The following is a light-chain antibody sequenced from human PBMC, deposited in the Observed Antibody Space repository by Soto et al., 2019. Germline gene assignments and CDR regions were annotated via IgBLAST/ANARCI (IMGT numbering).Light chain of an antibody. CDR1: QNINNY. Sequence: DIQMTQYKSSLSASLGDRVTITCQASQNINNYLNWYQQKPGRAPKLLIYDASNLEAGVPSRFRGSGSGTDFTFTISRLQPEDIATYYCQQYENLPTFGQGTRLEIK. V-gene: IGKV1-33*01. CDR2: DAS. CDR3: QQYENLPT. J-gene: IGKJ5*01.